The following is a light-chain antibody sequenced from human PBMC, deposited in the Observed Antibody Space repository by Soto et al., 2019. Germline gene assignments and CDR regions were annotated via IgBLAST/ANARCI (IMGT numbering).Light chain of an antibody. V-gene: IGLV2-14*01. Sequence: QSALTQPASVSGSPGQSITISCTGTSSDVGGYNYVSWYRQHPGKAPKLMIYEVSNRPSGVSDRFSGSKSDNTASLTISGLQAEDEADYFCSSYTSSTTLGVFGGGTKLTVL. CDR2: EVS. J-gene: IGLJ2*01. CDR3: SSYTSSTTLGV. CDR1: SSDVGGYNY.